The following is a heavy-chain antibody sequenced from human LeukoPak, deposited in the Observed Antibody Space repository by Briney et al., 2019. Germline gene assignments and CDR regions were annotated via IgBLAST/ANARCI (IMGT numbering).Heavy chain of an antibody. CDR1: GYTFTGYY. CDR3: ARASGSYWWFDS. D-gene: IGHD1-26*01. V-gene: IGHV1-2*02. J-gene: IGHJ5*01. CDR2: VNPNSGDT. Sequence: ASVKVSCKASGYTFTGYYLHWVRQAPGQGFEWMGCVNPNSGDTNYAQKFQGSVTMTRDTSISTVYMELSRLRSDDTAVYYCARASGSYWWFDSWGQGTLVTVSS.